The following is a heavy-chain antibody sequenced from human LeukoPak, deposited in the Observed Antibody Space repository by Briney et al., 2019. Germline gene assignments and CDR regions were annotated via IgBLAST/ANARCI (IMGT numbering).Heavy chain of an antibody. Sequence: SETLSLTCTVSGGSISSSSYYWGWIRQPPGKGLEWIGSIYYSGSTYYNPSLKSRVTISVDTSKNQFSLKLSSVTAADTAVYFCARDQGGSYSYWGQGTLVTVSS. CDR3: ARDQGGSYSY. V-gene: IGHV4-39*02. CDR1: GGSISSSSYY. J-gene: IGHJ4*02. D-gene: IGHD1-26*01. CDR2: IYYSGST.